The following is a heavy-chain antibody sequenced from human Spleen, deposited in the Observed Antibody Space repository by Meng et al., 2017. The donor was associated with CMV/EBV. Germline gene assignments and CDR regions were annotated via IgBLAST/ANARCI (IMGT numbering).Heavy chain of an antibody. Sequence: SLKISCAAAGFSFGTYGMHWVRQAPDKGLEWVALIWYDGSNAYYADSVKGRFTISRDNSKNTLFLQMNSLRAEDTAIYYCAKERGVYDFWNGNFHGMDAWGQGTTVTVSS. CDR2: IWYDGSNA. CDR3: AKERGVYDFWNGNFHGMDA. V-gene: IGHV3-33*03. J-gene: IGHJ6*02. D-gene: IGHD3-3*01. CDR1: GFSFGTYG.